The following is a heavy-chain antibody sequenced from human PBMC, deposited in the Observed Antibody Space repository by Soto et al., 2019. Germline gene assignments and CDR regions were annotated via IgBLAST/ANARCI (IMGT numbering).Heavy chain of an antibody. J-gene: IGHJ6*02. CDR3: VKDQRYSYGYYYYYGMDV. D-gene: IGHD5-18*01. CDR2: ISSNGGST. CDR1: GFTFSSYA. Sequence: PGGSLRLSCSASGFTFSSYAMHWVRQAPGKGLEYVSAISSNGGSTYYADSVKGRFTISRDNSKNTLYLQMSSLRAEDTAVYYCVKDQRYSYGYYYYYGMDVWGQGTTVTVSS. V-gene: IGHV3-64D*08.